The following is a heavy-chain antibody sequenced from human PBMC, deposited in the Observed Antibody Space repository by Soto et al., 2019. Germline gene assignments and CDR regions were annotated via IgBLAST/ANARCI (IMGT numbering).Heavy chain of an antibody. D-gene: IGHD5-18*01. CDR1: GGSISSGDYY. J-gene: IGHJ5*02. V-gene: IGHV4-30-4*01. CDR3: ARESRGYSYGSNWFDP. Sequence: QVQLQESGPVLVKPSQTLSLTCTVSGGSISSGDYYWSWIRQPPGKGLEWIGYIYYSGSTYYNPSLKSRVTISVDTSKNQFSLKLSSVTAADTAVYYCARESRGYSYGSNWFDPWGQGTLVTVSS. CDR2: IYYSGST.